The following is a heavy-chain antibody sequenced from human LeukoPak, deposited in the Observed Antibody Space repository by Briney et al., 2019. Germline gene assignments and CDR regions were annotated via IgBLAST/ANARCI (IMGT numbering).Heavy chain of an antibody. CDR2: ISSSSSYI. Sequence: GGSLRLSCAASGFTFSSYSMNWVRQAPGKGLEWVSSISSSSSYIYYADSVKGRFTISRDNAKNSLYLQMNSLRAEVTAVYYCARDRRDRIAAAGIFDYWGQGTLVTVSS. V-gene: IGHV3-21*01. CDR3: ARDRRDRIAAAGIFDY. J-gene: IGHJ4*02. CDR1: GFTFSSYS. D-gene: IGHD6-13*01.